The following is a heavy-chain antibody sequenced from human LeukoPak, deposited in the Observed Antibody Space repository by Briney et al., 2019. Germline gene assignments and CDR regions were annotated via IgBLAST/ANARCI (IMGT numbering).Heavy chain of an antibody. D-gene: IGHD4-17*01. CDR2: INHSGST. Sequence: SSETLSLTCAVYGGSFSGYYWSWIRQPPGKGLEWIGEINHSGSTNYNPSLKSRVTISVDKSKNQFSLKLSSVTAADTAVYYCARGADYGDYVGAFDIWGQGTMVTVSS. CDR1: GGSFSGYY. V-gene: IGHV4-34*01. CDR3: ARGADYGDYVGAFDI. J-gene: IGHJ3*02.